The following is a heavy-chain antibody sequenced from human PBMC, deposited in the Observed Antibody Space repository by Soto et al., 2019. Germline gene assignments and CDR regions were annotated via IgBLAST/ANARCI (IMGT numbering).Heavy chain of an antibody. J-gene: IGHJ4*02. CDR2: IYYSGST. V-gene: IGHV4-31*03. CDR3: SRDSSRGYDSYLDY. D-gene: IGHD5-12*01. Sequence: SETLSLTCTVSGGSISSGGYYWSWIRQHPGKGLGWIGYIYYSGSTYYNPSLKSRVTISVDTSKNQFSLKLSSVTAADTAVYYWSRDSSRGYDSYLDYWGQGTLVTVSS. CDR1: GGSISSGGYY.